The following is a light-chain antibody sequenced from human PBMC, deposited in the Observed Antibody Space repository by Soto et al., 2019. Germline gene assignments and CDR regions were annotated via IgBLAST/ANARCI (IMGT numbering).Light chain of an antibody. Sequence: EIVMTQAPAMLSVSPGETGTLSCRASQDIGTKLAWYQQKPGQAPRLLFYGASTRATGIPARFSGSGYGSEFTLTISSLQSEDFAVYYCQQYNSWPLTFGGGTKVDIK. CDR1: QDIGTK. CDR3: QQYNSWPLT. V-gene: IGKV3-15*01. CDR2: GAS. J-gene: IGKJ4*01.